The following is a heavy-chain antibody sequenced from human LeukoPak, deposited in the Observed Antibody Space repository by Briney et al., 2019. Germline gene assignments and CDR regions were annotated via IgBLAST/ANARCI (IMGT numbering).Heavy chain of an antibody. D-gene: IGHD3-22*01. J-gene: IGHJ6*02. CDR3: ATSTIAFYDSSGYYPANYYYYYGMDV. CDR2: IYPGDSDT. Sequence: GESLKISCKGSGYSFTSYWIGWVRQLPGKGLEWMGIIYPGDSDTRYSPSFQGQVTISADKSISTAYLQWGCLKASDTAMYYCATSTIAFYDSSGYYPANYYYYYGMDVWGQGTTVTVSS. CDR1: GYSFTSYW. V-gene: IGHV5-51*01.